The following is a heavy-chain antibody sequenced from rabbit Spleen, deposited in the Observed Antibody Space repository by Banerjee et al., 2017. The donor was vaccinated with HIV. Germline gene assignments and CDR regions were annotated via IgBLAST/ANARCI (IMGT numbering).Heavy chain of an antibody. J-gene: IGHJ6*01. CDR3: ARDTGSSFSSYGMAL. V-gene: IGHV1S40*01. CDR2: IYGGSTGTT. CDR1: GISFSSSYY. D-gene: IGHD8-1*01. Sequence: QSLEESGGDLVKPGASLTLTCTASGISFSSSYYMSWVRQAPGKGLEWIACIYGGSTGTTYYASWANGRFTISKTSSTTVTLQMTSLTAADTATYFCARDTGSSFSSYGMALWGPGTLVTVS.